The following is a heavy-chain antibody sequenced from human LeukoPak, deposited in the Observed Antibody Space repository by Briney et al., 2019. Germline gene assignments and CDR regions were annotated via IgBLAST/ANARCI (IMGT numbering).Heavy chain of an antibody. D-gene: IGHD2/OR15-2a*01. V-gene: IGHV4-34*01. Sequence: PSETLSLTCAVYGGSFSGYYWSWIRQPPGKGLEWIGEINHSRSTNYNPSLKSRVTISVDTSKNQFSLKLSSVTAADTAVYYCARGRFSYYFDYWGQGTLVTVSS. J-gene: IGHJ4*02. CDR2: INHSRST. CDR1: GGSFSGYY. CDR3: ARGRFSYYFDY.